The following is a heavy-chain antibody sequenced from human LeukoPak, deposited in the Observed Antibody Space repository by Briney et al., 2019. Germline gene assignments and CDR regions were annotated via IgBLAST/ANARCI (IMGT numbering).Heavy chain of an antibody. V-gene: IGHV3-30*18. CDR1: GFTFSSYG. J-gene: IGHJ3*02. Sequence: GGSLRLSCAASGFTFSSYGMHWVRQAPGKGLEWVAVISYDGSNKYYADSVKGRFTISRDNSKNTLYLQMSSLRAEDTAVYYCAKLAVGATSSDAFDIWGQGTMVTVSS. CDR3: AKLAVGATSSDAFDI. D-gene: IGHD1-26*01. CDR2: ISYDGSNK.